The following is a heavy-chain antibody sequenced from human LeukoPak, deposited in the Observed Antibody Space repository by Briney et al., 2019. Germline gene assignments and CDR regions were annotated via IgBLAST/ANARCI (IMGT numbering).Heavy chain of an antibody. CDR2: IIPIFGTA. D-gene: IGHD1-26*01. J-gene: IGHJ5*02. Sequence: SVKVSCKASGYTFTSYGISWVRQAPGQGLEWMGGIIPIFGTANYAQKFQGRVTITADESTSTAYMELSSLRSEDTAVYYCARGVQELQRSWFDPWGQGTLVTVSS. CDR3: ARGVQELQRSWFDP. CDR1: GYTFTSYG. V-gene: IGHV1-69*13.